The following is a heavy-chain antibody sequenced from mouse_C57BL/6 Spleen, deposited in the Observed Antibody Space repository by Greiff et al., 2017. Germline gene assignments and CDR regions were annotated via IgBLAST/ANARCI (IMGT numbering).Heavy chain of an antibody. D-gene: IGHD2-10*02. CDR2: INPGSGGT. CDR3: AREGYGKGYFDY. V-gene: IGHV1-54*01. Sequence: QVQLQQSGAELVRPGTSVKVSCKASGYAFTNYLLEWVKQRPGQGLEWIGVINPGSGGTNYNEKFKGKATLTADKSSSTAYMQLSSLTSEDSAVYFCAREGYGKGYFDYWGQGTTLTVSS. CDR1: GYAFTNYL. J-gene: IGHJ2*01.